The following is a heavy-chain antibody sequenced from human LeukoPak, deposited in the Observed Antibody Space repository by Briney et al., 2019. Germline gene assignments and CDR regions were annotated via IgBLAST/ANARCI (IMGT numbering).Heavy chain of an antibody. D-gene: IGHD3-10*01. CDR2: ISSSSSYI. CDR3: ARWGPVARGVNFGMDI. CDR1: GFPFSRYW. J-gene: IGHJ6*02. Sequence: GSLRLSCAASGFPFSRYWMSWVRQAPGKGLEWVSSISSSSSYIYYADSVKGRFTISRDNAKNSLYLQMNSLRAEDTAVYYCARWGPVARGVNFGMDIWGQGTTVTVSS. V-gene: IGHV3-21*01.